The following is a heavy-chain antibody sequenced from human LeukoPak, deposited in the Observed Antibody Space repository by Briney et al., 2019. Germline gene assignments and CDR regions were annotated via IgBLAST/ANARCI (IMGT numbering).Heavy chain of an antibody. V-gene: IGHV3-53*01. D-gene: IGHD5-18*01. CDR3: AREGYSYGPFDY. J-gene: IGHJ4*02. CDR1: GFTVCSNF. Sequence: GGSLRLSCAASGFTVCSNFMSWVPQAPGKGLEWVSVIYSDGSTYYADSVKGRFTISRDNSKNTLYLQINSLRAEDRAVFYCAREGYSYGPFDYGGQGTLVTVSS. CDR2: IYSDGST.